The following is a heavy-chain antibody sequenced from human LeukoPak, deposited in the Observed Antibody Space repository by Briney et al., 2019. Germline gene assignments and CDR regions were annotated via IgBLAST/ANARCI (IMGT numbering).Heavy chain of an antibody. CDR1: GGSISSGTYY. CDR2: IYTSGST. J-gene: IGHJ4*02. V-gene: IGHV4-61*02. Sequence: PSQTLSLTCTVSGGSISSGTYYWSWIRQPAGKGPEWIGRIYTSGSTNYNPSLKSRITISVDTSKNQFSLKLSSVTAADTAVYYCARNSCPSGSCYDNRGYFDYWGQGTLVTVSS. CDR3: ARNSCPSGSCYDNRGYFDY. D-gene: IGHD2-15*01.